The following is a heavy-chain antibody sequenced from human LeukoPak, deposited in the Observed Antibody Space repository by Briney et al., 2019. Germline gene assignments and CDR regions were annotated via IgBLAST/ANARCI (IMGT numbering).Heavy chain of an antibody. Sequence: ASVKVSRKVSGHTFSELPMYWVRQAPGKGLEWMGGFDPENDERLYAHQFRGRLTMTEDSSTDTAYMELSGLRSEDTAVYYCATEVTSIVPDYWGQGTLVTVSS. V-gene: IGHV1-24*01. CDR2: FDPENDER. CDR1: GHTFSELP. J-gene: IGHJ4*02. CDR3: ATEVTSIVPDY. D-gene: IGHD2-21*01.